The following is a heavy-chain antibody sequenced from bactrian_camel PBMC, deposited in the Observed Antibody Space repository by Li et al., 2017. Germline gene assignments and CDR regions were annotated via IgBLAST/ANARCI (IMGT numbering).Heavy chain of an antibody. V-gene: IGHV3S1*01. J-gene: IGHJ4*01. D-gene: IGHD7*01. Sequence: HVQLVESGGGLVQPGESLRLSCAASGFTFSSYFMNWVREAPGKGLEWVSGINRDGSKTYYAGSVKGRFTISRDNTKNTLYLQLNSLKTEDTAMYYCAKDLGVHGWQFDYWGQGTQVTVS. CDR3: AKDLGVHGWQFDY. CDR1: GFTFSSYF. CDR2: INRDGSKT.